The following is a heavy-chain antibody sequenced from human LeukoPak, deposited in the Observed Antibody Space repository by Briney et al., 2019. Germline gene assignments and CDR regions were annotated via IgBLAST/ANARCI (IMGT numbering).Heavy chain of an antibody. CDR1: GFTFSSYA. Sequence: GGSLRLSCAASGFTFSSYAMSWVRQAPGKGLEWVSAISGSGGSTYYADSVKGRFTISRGNSKNTLYLQMNSLRAEDTAVCYCAKDGWEQWLVQEIFDYWGQGTLVTVSS. D-gene: IGHD6-19*01. CDR2: ISGSGGST. J-gene: IGHJ4*02. CDR3: AKDGWEQWLVQEIFDY. V-gene: IGHV3-23*01.